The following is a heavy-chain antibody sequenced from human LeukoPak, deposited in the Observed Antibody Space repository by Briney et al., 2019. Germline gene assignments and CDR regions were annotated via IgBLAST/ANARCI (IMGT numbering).Heavy chain of an antibody. CDR3: ARDLNREDFDY. D-gene: IGHD1-14*01. Sequence: GGSLRLSCAASGFSFSNYDMHWVRQAPGKGLEWVAIIWFDGSAKYYGDSVRGRFTVSRDNFKNSPYLQMNSLRVEDTAVYYCARDLNREDFDYWGQGTLVAVSS. CDR1: GFSFSNYD. V-gene: IGHV3-33*01. J-gene: IGHJ4*02. CDR2: IWFDGSAK.